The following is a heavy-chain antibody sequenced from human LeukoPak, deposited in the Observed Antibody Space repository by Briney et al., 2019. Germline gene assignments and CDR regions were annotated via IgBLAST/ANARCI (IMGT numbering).Heavy chain of an antibody. CDR1: GFSFSDYG. CDR2: IRHNGNKK. Sequence: PGGSLRLSCGASGFSFSDYGMHCVRQAPGKGLEWVAFIRHNGNKKYLPDSMKGRFSVSRDNSKNSLYLQMNSLRAEDTAVYSCARVRVREFYGMDVWGQGTTVTVSS. D-gene: IGHD3-10*01. V-gene: IGHV3-30*02. CDR3: ARVRVREFYGMDV. J-gene: IGHJ6*02.